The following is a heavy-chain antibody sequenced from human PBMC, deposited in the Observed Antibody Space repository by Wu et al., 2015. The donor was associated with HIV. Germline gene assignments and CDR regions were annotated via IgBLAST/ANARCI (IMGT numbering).Heavy chain of an antibody. CDR2: IDTFEGNR. V-gene: IGHV1-18*01. CDR3: AREPPSGVYLYMDV. J-gene: IGHJ6*03. CDR1: GYNFASFG. Sequence: QLVQSGGQVKKPGESMRLSCQASGYNFASFGINWLRKAPGQRLEWLGWIDTFEGNRNYTSGRLTMTTNTSAATAFLDLRSLRLDDTATYYCAREPPSGVYLYMDVWGKGTSVTVSS. D-gene: IGHD5/OR15-5a*01.